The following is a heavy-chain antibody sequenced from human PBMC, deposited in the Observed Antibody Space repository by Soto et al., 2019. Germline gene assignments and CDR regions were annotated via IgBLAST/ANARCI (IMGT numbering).Heavy chain of an antibody. Sequence: QVPLVQSGAEVKKPGSSVQVSCKASGGIFSTYAISWLRRAPGQGLEWMGGIIPIFGTPNYAPRFQGRVTITADESTSTGYMELSRLRSEDTAVYYCARDRDDYGSGNYYNRIDFWGQGTLVTVSS. V-gene: IGHV1-69*01. CDR3: ARDRDDYGSGNYYNRIDF. J-gene: IGHJ4*02. CDR1: GGIFSTYA. CDR2: IIPIFGTP. D-gene: IGHD3-10*01.